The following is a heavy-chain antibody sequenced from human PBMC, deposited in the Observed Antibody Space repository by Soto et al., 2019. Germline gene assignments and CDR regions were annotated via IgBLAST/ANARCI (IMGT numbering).Heavy chain of an antibody. CDR3: AREWHYFGY. CDR1: GYIFKNYD. J-gene: IGHJ4*02. V-gene: IGHV1-18*01. Sequence: QAQLVQSGGAVKKPGASVRVSCKASGYIFKNYDISWVRQAPGQGLEWMGWISGENGNTHYAQKFRGRVTMTTDTSTSTAYMELRSLTSDDTAVYYCAREWHYFGYWGQGTLVSVSS. CDR2: ISGENGNT.